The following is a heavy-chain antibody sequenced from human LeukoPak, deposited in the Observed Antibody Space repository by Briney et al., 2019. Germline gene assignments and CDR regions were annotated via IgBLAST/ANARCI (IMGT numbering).Heavy chain of an antibody. CDR3: AKYYCSGQCSHFDY. J-gene: IGHJ4*02. CDR2: IYNTVST. CDR1: SPSIKNTF. V-gene: IGHV4-59*03. Sequence: PSETLSLTCTVYSPSIKNTFWMWLRQPQGKGLEWFRFIYNTVSTNYNPALKSRVTMSVDMSKRQFSLKLSSVPAADTAVYYCAKYYCSGQCSHFDYWGQGTLVTVSS. D-gene: IGHD2-15*01.